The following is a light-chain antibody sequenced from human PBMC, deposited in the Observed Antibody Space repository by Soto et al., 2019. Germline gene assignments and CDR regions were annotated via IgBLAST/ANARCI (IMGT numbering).Light chain of an antibody. CDR3: QQYGSAPWT. CDR1: QGVSSY. V-gene: IGKV3-20*01. J-gene: IGKJ1*01. CDR2: DAS. Sequence: EIVLTQSPATLSLSPGERATLSCRASQGVSSYLAWYQQKPGQAPTLLIYDASNRARGIPDRFGGSGSGTDFTLTVSRLEPEDFAVYYCQQYGSAPWTFGQGTKV.